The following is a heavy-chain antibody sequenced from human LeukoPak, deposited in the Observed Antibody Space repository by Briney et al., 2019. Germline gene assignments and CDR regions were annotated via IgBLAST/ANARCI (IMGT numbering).Heavy chain of an antibody. CDR1: GYTFTSYD. CDR2: MNPNSGNT. V-gene: IGHV1-8*02. CDR3: ARVPTTYDAFDI. Sequence: ASVKVSCKASGYTFTSYDINWVRQATGQGLEWMGWMNPNSGNTGYAQKFQGRVTMTRDTSISTAYMELSRLRSDDTAVYYCARVPTTYDAFDIWGQGTMVTVSS. J-gene: IGHJ3*02. D-gene: IGHD4-17*01.